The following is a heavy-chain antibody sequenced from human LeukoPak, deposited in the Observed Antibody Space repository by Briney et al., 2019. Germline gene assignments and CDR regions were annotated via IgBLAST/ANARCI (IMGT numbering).Heavy chain of an antibody. Sequence: GGFLRLSCAASGFTFSNAWMNWVRQAPGKGLEWVGHIKRIIDGGTTDYAAPVKGRFTVSRDDSINTLYLQMSSLKTEDTAVYYCTAQGGSGDLRYWGQGTLVTASS. CDR1: GFTFSNAW. J-gene: IGHJ4*02. D-gene: IGHD4-17*01. V-gene: IGHV3-15*01. CDR3: TAQGGSGDLRY. CDR2: IKRIIDGGTT.